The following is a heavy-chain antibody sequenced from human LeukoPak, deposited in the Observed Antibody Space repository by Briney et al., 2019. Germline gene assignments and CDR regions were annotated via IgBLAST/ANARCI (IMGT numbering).Heavy chain of an antibody. CDR2: IYHSGST. D-gene: IGHD3-22*01. Sequence: SETLSLTCAVSGGSISSSNWWSWVRPPPGKGLEWVGEIYHSGSTNYNPSLKSRVTISVDKSKNQFSLKLSSVTAADTAVYYCASSRITMISYYYGMDVWGQGTTVTVSS. CDR1: GGSISSSNW. V-gene: IGHV4-4*02. CDR3: ASSRITMISYYYGMDV. J-gene: IGHJ6*02.